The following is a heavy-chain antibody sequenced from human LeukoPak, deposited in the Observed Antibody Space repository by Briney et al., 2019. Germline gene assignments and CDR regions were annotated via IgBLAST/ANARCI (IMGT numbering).Heavy chain of an antibody. J-gene: IGHJ4*02. CDR1: GYTFTSYY. V-gene: IGHV1-46*01. Sequence: ASVKVSCKASGYTFTSYYMHWVRQAPGQGLEWMGIINPSGGSTSYAQKFQGRVTMTRDTSTSTAYMELSSLRSEDTAVYYCPGATIVGYFHYWRRGTLVAVSS. CDR3: PGATIVGYFHY. D-gene: IGHD5-12*01. CDR2: INPSGGST.